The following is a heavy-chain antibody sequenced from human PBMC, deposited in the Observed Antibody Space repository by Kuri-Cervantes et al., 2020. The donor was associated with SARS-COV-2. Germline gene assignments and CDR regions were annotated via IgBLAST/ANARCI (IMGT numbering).Heavy chain of an antibody. V-gene: IGHV3-23*01. D-gene: IGHD6-6*01. CDR2: VSGSGGTT. CDR1: GFTFSTYA. J-gene: IGHJ4*02. CDR3: ARDLAYSSSQPDY. Sequence: GESLKISCAASGFTFSTYAMNWVRQAPGKGLEWVSGVSGSGGTTYYADSVKGRFTISRDNSKNTLYLQMNSLRAEDTAVYYCARDLAYSSSQPDYWGQGTLVTVSS.